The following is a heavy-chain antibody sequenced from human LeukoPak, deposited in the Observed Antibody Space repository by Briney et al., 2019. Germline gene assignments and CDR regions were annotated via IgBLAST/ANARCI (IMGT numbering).Heavy chain of an antibody. Sequence: ASVMVSCRASGYTFTSYDINWVRQATGQGLEWMGWMNPNSGNTGYAQKFQGRVTMTRNTSISTAYMELSSLRSEDTAVYYCARGYSSGWYYYYYGMDVWGQGTTVTVSS. CDR2: MNPNSGNT. CDR3: ARGYSSGWYYYYYGMDV. D-gene: IGHD6-19*01. J-gene: IGHJ6*02. V-gene: IGHV1-8*01. CDR1: GYTFTSYD.